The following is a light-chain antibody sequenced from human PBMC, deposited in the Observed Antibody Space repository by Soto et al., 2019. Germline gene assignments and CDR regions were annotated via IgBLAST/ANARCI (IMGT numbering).Light chain of an antibody. CDR3: ASWDDSLSGGV. CDR1: NSNIGTYT. Sequence: QSVLTQPPSASGTPGQRGIISCSGSNSNIGTYTVNWYQQLPGTAPKLLIYTDYQRPSGVPDRFSGSKSGTSASLAISGLQSEDEADYDCASWDDSLSGGVFGGGTKVTGL. CDR2: TDY. V-gene: IGLV1-44*01. J-gene: IGLJ3*02.